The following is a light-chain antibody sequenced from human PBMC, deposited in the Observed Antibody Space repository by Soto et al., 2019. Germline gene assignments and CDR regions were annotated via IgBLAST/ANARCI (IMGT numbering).Light chain of an antibody. V-gene: IGKV3-20*01. CDR1: QSVSSSY. J-gene: IGKJ5*01. Sequence: EIVLTQSPGTLSLSPGERATLSCRASQSVSSSYLAWYQQKPGQAPRLLIYGASSRATGIPDRFSGSRSGTDFTLTISRLEPEAFAVYYCQQYGRSPRITFGHGTRLEIK. CDR2: GAS. CDR3: QQYGRSPRIT.